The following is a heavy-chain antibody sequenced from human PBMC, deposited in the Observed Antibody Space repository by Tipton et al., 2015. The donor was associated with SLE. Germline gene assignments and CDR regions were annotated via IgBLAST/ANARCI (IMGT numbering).Heavy chain of an antibody. CDR1: GGSIIGYY. D-gene: IGHD2-21*01. J-gene: IGHJ4*02. CDR2: IYTGGRT. V-gene: IGHV4-4*07. Sequence: TLSLTCTVSGGSIIGYYWRWIRQPAGKGPEWIGRIYTGGRTIHNPSLNSRVTMSLDTSKSQFSLKLTSVTAADTAVYYCARDWGGEALDFWGQGTLVTVSS. CDR3: ARDWGGEALDF.